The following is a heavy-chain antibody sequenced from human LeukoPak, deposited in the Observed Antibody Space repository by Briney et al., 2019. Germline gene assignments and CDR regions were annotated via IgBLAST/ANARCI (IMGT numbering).Heavy chain of an antibody. Sequence: GGSLSLSCAASGFTFSSYAMSWVRKPPGKGREWFSAISGSGGSTYYADPVKGRFTISRDNSKNTLYLQMNSLRAEDTAVYYCAKGFDYAVWYYFDYWGQGTLVTVSS. D-gene: IGHD4-17*01. CDR2: ISGSGGST. CDR3: AKGFDYAVWYYFDY. CDR1: GFTFSSYA. V-gene: IGHV3-23*01. J-gene: IGHJ4*02.